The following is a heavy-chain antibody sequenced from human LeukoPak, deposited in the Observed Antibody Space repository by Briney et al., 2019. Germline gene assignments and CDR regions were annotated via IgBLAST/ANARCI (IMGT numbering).Heavy chain of an antibody. CDR2: ISWNSGSI. Sequence: GRSLRVSCAASGFTFADYAMHWVRQARGKGLEWVSGISWNSGSIGYADSVKGRFTISRDNAKNSLYLQMNSLRAEDTALYYCAKDGGYSYARGAFDIWGQGTMVTVSS. J-gene: IGHJ3*02. D-gene: IGHD5-18*01. V-gene: IGHV3-9*01. CDR3: AKDGGYSYARGAFDI. CDR1: GFTFADYA.